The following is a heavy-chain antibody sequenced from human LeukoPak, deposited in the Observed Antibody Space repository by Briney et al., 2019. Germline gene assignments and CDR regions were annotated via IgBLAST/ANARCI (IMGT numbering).Heavy chain of an antibody. CDR3: ARSSTSIAAPLTSYYYYGMDV. CDR2: IYYSGST. D-gene: IGHD6-6*01. Sequence: PSETLSLTCTVSGGSISSYYWSWIRQPPGKGLEWIGYIYYSGSTNYNPSLESRVTISVDTSKNQFSLKLSSVTAADTAVYYCARSSTSIAAPLTSYYYYGMDVWGQGTTVTVSS. V-gene: IGHV4-59*01. J-gene: IGHJ6*02. CDR1: GGSISSYY.